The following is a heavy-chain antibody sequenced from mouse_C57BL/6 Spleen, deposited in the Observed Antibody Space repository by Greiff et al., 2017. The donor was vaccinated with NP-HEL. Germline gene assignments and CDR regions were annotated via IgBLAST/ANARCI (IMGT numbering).Heavy chain of an antibody. J-gene: IGHJ2*01. CDR1: GYTFTDYY. CDR3: ARFPYYYGSR. D-gene: IGHD1-1*01. V-gene: IGHV1-26*01. Sequence: VQLQQSGPELVKPGASVKISCKASGYTFTDYYMNWVKQSHGKSLEWIGDINPNNGGTSYNQKFKGKATLTVDKSSSTAYMELRSLTSEDSAVYYCARFPYYYGSRWGQGTTLTVSS. CDR2: INPNNGGT.